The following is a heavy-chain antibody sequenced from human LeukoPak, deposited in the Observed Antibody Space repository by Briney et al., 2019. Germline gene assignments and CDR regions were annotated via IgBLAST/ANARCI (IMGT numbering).Heavy chain of an antibody. J-gene: IGHJ4*02. CDR2: IYYSGST. V-gene: IGHV4-39*01. D-gene: IGHD2-15*01. CDR1: GGSITSGSYY. Sequence: SETLSLTCTVSGGSITSGSYYWGWIRQPPGKGLEWIGNIYYSGSTSYNPSLKSRVTISVDTSKNQFSLKLSSVTAADTAVYYCARHESIIVAVAARGFDYWGQGTLVTVSS. CDR3: ARHESIIVAVAARGFDY.